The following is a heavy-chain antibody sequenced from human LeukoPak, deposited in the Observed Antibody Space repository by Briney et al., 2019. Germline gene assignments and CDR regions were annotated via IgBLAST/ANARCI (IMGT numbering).Heavy chain of an antibody. Sequence: GGSLRLSCAASGFIIISRNYMSWVRQAPGKGLEWVSVIYSGGSTYYADSVKGRFTISRDNSKNTLYLQLNSLTTDDTAMYYCARGEWELYPFDYWGQGTLVTVSS. V-gene: IGHV3-66*02. CDR1: GFIIISRNY. D-gene: IGHD1-26*01. CDR2: IYSGGST. J-gene: IGHJ4*02. CDR3: ARGEWELYPFDY.